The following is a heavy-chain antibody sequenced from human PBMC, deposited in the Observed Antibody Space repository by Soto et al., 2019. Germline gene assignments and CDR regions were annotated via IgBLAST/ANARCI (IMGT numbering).Heavy chain of an antibody. Sequence: GGSLRLSCAASGFTFSSYSMNWVRQAPGKGLEWVSYISSSSTIYYADSVKGRFTISRDNAKNSLYLQMNSLRAEDTAVYYCAKSIAAAPLYMDVWGKGTTVTVSS. CDR1: GFTFSSYS. V-gene: IGHV3-48*01. J-gene: IGHJ6*03. D-gene: IGHD6-13*01. CDR3: AKSIAAAPLYMDV. CDR2: ISSSSTI.